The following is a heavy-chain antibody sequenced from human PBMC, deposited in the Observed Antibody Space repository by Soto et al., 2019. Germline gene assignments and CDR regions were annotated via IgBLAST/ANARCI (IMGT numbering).Heavy chain of an antibody. J-gene: IGHJ3*02. Sequence: GASVKVSCKASGYTFTSYGISWVRQAPGQGLEWMGWISAYNGNTNYAQKLQGRVTMTTDTSTSTAYMELRSLRSDDTAVYYCARTQGGANPLRITMVRGVLDAFDIWGQGTMVTVSS. CDR1: GYTFTSYG. D-gene: IGHD3-10*01. V-gene: IGHV1-18*01. CDR2: ISAYNGNT. CDR3: ARTQGGANPLRITMVRGVLDAFDI.